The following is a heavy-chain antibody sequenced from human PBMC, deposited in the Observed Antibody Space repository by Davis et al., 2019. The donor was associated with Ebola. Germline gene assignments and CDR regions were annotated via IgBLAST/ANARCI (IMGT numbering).Heavy chain of an antibody. CDR2: IRSKANSYAT. Sequence: GESLKISCAASGFTFSGSAMRWVRQASGKGLEWVGRIRSKANSYATAYAASVKGRFTISRDDSKNTAYLQMNSLKTEDTAVYYCTTTYYYDSSGTLVADYWGQGTLVTVSS. CDR3: TTTYYYDSSGTLVADY. D-gene: IGHD3-22*01. V-gene: IGHV3-73*01. J-gene: IGHJ4*02. CDR1: GFTFSGSA.